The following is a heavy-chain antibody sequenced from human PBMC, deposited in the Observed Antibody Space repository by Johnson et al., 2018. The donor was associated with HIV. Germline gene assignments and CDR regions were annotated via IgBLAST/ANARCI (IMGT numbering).Heavy chain of an antibody. Sequence: VQLVESGGGLVQPGGSLRLSCAASGFTFSSYWMHWVRQAPGKGLVWVSRINSDGSSTNYADSVKGRFTISRDNAKSTLYLQMNSLRAEDTAVYYCARGALEQFLEWLLNPYTDAFDIWGQGTMVTVSS. V-gene: IGHV3-74*01. CDR1: GFTFSSYW. CDR3: ARGALEQFLEWLLNPYTDAFDI. J-gene: IGHJ3*02. CDR2: INSDGSST. D-gene: IGHD3-3*01.